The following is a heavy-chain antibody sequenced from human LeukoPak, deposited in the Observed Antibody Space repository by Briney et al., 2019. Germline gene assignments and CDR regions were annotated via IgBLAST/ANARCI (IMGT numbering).Heavy chain of an antibody. D-gene: IGHD3-3*01. CDR1: GYTFTGYF. Sequence: ASVKVSCKVSGYTFTGYFVHWLRQAPGQGLEWMGWVDPNSGDTNYAQKFQGRVTMATDTSISTAYMELSSLTSDDTAVYYCARPYSITWYEWFDPWGQGTLVTVSS. V-gene: IGHV1-2*02. J-gene: IGHJ5*02. CDR2: VDPNSGDT. CDR3: ARPYSITWYEWFDP.